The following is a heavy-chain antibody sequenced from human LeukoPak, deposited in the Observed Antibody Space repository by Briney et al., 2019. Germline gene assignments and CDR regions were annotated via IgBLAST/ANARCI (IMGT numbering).Heavy chain of an antibody. Sequence: GGSLRLSCAASGFRFSNYWMNWVRQAPGRGLEWVANIKQDGSEIHYVDSVKGRFTISRDNSKNTLYLQMNSLRAEDTAVYYCAKANALLLWFGELLSSFDYWGQGTLVTVSS. V-gene: IGHV3-7*05. J-gene: IGHJ4*02. CDR2: IKQDGSEI. D-gene: IGHD3-10*01. CDR1: GFRFSNYW. CDR3: AKANALLLWFGELLSSFDY.